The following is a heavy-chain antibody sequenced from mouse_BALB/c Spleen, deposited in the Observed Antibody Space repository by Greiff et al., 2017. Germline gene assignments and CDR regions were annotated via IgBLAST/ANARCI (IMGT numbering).Heavy chain of an antibody. Sequence: VQLQQSGAELVRPGALVKLSCKASGFNIKDYYMHWVKQRPEQGLEWIGWIDPENGNTIYDPKFQGKASITADTSSNTAYLQLSSLTSEDTAVYYCARHYYGFAYWGQGTLVTVSA. CDR1: GFNIKDYY. D-gene: IGHD1-1*01. CDR2: IDPENGNT. J-gene: IGHJ3*01. CDR3: ARHYYGFAY. V-gene: IGHV14-1*02.